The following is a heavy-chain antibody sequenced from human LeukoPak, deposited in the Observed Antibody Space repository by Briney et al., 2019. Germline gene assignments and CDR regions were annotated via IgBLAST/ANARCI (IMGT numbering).Heavy chain of an antibody. CDR2: IYDSGST. J-gene: IGHJ5*02. D-gene: IGHD6-13*01. Sequence: PSETLSLTCTVSGGSIRSSYYYWGWIRQPPGKGLEWIGSIYDSGSTYYNPSLKSRVTISVDTSKNQFSLKLSSVTAADTAVYYCAREGPVGSSWYGGSRGRFLDWFDPWGQGTLVTVSS. CDR1: GGSIRSSYYY. V-gene: IGHV4-39*07. CDR3: AREGPVGSSWYGGSRGRFLDWFDP.